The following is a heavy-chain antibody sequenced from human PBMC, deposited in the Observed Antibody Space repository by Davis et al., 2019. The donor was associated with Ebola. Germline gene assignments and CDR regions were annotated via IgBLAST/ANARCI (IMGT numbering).Heavy chain of an antibody. D-gene: IGHD3-22*01. J-gene: IGHJ4*02. CDR3: AIHADYYDSSGPQETKDY. Sequence: GESLKISCKGSGYSFTTYWIHWVRQMPGKGLEWMGIIYPADSDTKYSPSFQGQVTMSVDKSISTAYLQWSSLKASDTAMYYCAIHADYYDSSGPQETKDYWGQGTLVTVSS. CDR2: IYPADSDT. CDR1: GYSFTTYW. V-gene: IGHV5-51*01.